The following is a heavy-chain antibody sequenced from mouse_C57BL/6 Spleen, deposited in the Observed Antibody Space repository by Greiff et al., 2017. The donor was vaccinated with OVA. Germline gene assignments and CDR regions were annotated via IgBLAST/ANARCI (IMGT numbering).Heavy chain of an antibody. J-gene: IGHJ3*01. CDR2: IDPSDSET. CDR1: GYTFTSYW. D-gene: IGHD1-1*01. Sequence: VQLQQPGAELVRPGSSVKLSCKASGYTFTSYWMHWVKQRPIQGLEWIGNIDPSDSETHYNQKFKDKATLTVDKSSSTAYMQLSSLTSEDSAVYDSARSGLRGWFAYWGQGTRVTVSA. CDR3: ARSGLRGWFAY. V-gene: IGHV1-52*01.